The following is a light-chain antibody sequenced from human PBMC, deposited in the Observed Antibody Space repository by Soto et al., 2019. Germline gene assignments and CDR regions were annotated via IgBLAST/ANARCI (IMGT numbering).Light chain of an antibody. CDR1: SSDVGGYNY. CDR2: AVS. J-gene: IGLJ1*01. CDR3: SSYTRSSTLFYV. V-gene: IGLV2-14*01. Sequence: QSVLTQPASVSGSPGQSITISCTGTSSDVGGYNYVSWYQQHPGKAPKLMIYAVSNRPSGVSNRFSGSKSGNTASLTISGLQAEDEAAYYCSSYTRSSTLFYVFGTGTKVTVL.